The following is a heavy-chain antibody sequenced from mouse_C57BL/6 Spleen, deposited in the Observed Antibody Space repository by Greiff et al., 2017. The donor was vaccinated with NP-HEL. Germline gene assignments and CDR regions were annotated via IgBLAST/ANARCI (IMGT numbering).Heavy chain of an antibody. Sequence: EVKVVESGEGLVKPGGSLKLSCAASGFTFSSYAMSWVRQTPEKRPEWVAYISSGGDYIYYADTVKGRFTISRDNARNTLYLQMSSLKSEDTAMYYCTRDSIPYYYAMDYWGQGTSVTVSS. D-gene: IGHD2-10*02. CDR3: TRDSIPYYYAMDY. CDR1: GFTFSSYA. V-gene: IGHV5-9-1*02. J-gene: IGHJ4*01. CDR2: ISSGGDYI.